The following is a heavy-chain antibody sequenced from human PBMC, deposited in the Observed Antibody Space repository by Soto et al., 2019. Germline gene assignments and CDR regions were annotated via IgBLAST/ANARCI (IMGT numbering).Heavy chain of an antibody. J-gene: IGHJ4*02. CDR2: IKEDGSEK. CDR1: GFTFSNYW. Sequence: PGGSLRLSCAASGFTFSNYWMTWVRQAPGKGLEWVANIKEDGSEKHYVDSVKGRFTVSRDNAKNSLYLQMHSLRAEDTAVYFCSRDVVVGAKALNYWGQGALVTVSS. V-gene: IGHV3-7*01. D-gene: IGHD2-15*01. CDR3: SRDVVVGAKALNY.